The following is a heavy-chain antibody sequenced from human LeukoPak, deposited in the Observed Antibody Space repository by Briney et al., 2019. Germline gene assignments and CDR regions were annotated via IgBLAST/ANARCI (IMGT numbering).Heavy chain of an antibody. CDR3: AITRGLHAFDI. CDR2: INHSGST. J-gene: IGHJ3*02. CDR1: GGSFSGYY. V-gene: IGHV4-34*01. D-gene: IGHD2-2*01. Sequence: SETLYLTCAVYGGSFSGYYWSWIRQPPGKGLEWIGEINHSGSTNYNPSLKSRVTISVDTSKNQFSLKLSSVTAADTAVYYCAITRGLHAFDIWGQGTMVTVSS.